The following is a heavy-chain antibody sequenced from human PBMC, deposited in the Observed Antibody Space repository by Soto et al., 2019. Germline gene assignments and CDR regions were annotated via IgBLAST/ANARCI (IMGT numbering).Heavy chain of an antibody. V-gene: IGHV3-13*01. CDR3: ARDLGYSYGRPLES. J-gene: IGHJ4*02. Sequence: EVQLVESGGGLVQPGGSLRLSCAASGFTFSDYDMHWVRQVTGKGLEWVSGIGRTGDTYYTGSVRGRFTNSRENAKNSVYLQMNSLRAEDTAVYYCARDLGYSYGRPLESWGQGTLVTVSS. CDR2: IGRTGDT. CDR1: GFTFSDYD. D-gene: IGHD5-18*01.